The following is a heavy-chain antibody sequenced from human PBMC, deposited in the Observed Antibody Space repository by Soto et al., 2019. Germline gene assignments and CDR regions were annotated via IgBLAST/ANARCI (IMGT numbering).Heavy chain of an antibody. CDR2: IKSKTKGGTT. CDR1: GLTLSSAW. V-gene: IGHV3-15*01. D-gene: IGHD2-8*01. Sequence: GGSLRLSCAASGLTLSSAWVIWVRQVPGKGLEGVGRIKSKTKGGTTDYPAPVKGRFTISRDDSKNMLYLQMDSLKTEDTAMYYCAISMSTPGAFDYWGQGTLVTVSS. J-gene: IGHJ4*02. CDR3: AISMSTPGAFDY.